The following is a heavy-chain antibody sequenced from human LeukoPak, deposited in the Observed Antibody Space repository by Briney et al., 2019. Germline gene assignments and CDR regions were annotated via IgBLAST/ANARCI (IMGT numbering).Heavy chain of an antibody. J-gene: IGHJ5*02. CDR2: IRSKAHSYAT. Sequence: GGSLKLTCAASGFTFSGSAMHWVRQASGKGLEWVGRIRSKAHSYATAYAASVKGRFTISRDDSKNTAYPQMNSLKTEDTAVYYCTIVEYCGGDCYPWGQGTLVTVSS. CDR1: GFTFSGSA. V-gene: IGHV3-73*01. D-gene: IGHD2-21*02. CDR3: TIVEYCGGDCYP.